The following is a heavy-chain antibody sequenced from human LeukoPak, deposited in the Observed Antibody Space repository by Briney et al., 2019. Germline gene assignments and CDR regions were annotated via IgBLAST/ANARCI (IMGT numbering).Heavy chain of an antibody. CDR3: ARERKLVGATVYYFDY. Sequence: ASVKVSCKASGYTFTGYCMHWVRQAPGQGLEWMGWINPNSGGTNYAQKFQGRVTMTRDTSISTAYMELSRLRSDDTAVYYCARERKLVGATVYYFDYWGQGTLVTVSS. V-gene: IGHV1-2*02. D-gene: IGHD1-26*01. CDR2: INPNSGGT. J-gene: IGHJ4*02. CDR1: GYTFTGYC.